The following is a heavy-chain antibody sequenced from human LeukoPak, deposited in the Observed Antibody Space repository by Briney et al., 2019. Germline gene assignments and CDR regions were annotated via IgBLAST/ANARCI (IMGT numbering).Heavy chain of an antibody. V-gene: IGHV4-39*01. J-gene: IGHJ4*02. CDR3: ASIGFSQPWRITMIEDDF. CDR2: IYYSGST. CDR1: GGSISSTSYF. D-gene: IGHD3-22*01. Sequence: SETLSLTCTVSGGSISSTSYFWGWIRQPPGKGLEWIGSIYYSGSTYFNPSLKSRVTISVDTSKNQFSLKLSSVTAADTAVYYCASIGFSQPWRITMIEDDFWGQGTLVTVSS.